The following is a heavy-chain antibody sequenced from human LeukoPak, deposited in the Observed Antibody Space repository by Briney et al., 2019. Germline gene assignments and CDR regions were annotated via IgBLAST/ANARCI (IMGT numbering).Heavy chain of an antibody. CDR1: NGSIRSNY. V-gene: IGHV4-59*08. Sequence: SETLSLTCTVSNGSIRSNYWSWVRQPPGKGLEWIAYIYQSGSTNYNPSLRSRVTISVDTSKNQFSLKLSSVTAADTAVYYCARGGNYGDYDGYFDYWGQGTLVTVSS. J-gene: IGHJ4*02. CDR2: IYQSGST. D-gene: IGHD4-17*01. CDR3: ARGGNYGDYDGYFDY.